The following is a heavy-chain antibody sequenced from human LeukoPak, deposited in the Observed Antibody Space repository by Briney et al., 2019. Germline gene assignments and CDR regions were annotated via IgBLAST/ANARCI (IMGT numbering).Heavy chain of an antibody. V-gene: IGHV1-2*02. J-gene: IGHJ4*02. Sequence: ASVKVSCKASGYTFTDYYMHWVRQAPGQGLEWMGWSNPNSGGTNYAQKCQGRVTMTRDTSISTAYMELSRLRSDDTAVYYCARASYYYDSSGYPGYYFDYWGQGTLVTVSS. CDR3: ARASYYYDSSGYPGYYFDY. CDR1: GYTFTDYY. D-gene: IGHD3-22*01. CDR2: SNPNSGGT.